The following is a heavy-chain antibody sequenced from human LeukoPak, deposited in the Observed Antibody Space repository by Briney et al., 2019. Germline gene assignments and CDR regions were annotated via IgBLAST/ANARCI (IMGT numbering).Heavy chain of an antibody. J-gene: IGHJ4*02. CDR1: GFTFSNYW. CDR2: MNIDGSEK. Sequence: GGSLRLSCAASGFTFSNYWMGWVRQAPGKRLEWVANMNIDGSEKYYVDSVKGRFTISRDNAKNSLYLQMNSLRAEDTAVYYCARAYFDFWGQGTLVTVSS. CDR3: ARAYFDF. V-gene: IGHV3-7*01.